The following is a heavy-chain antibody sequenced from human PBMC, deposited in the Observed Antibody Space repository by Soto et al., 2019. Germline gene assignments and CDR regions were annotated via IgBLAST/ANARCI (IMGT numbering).Heavy chain of an antibody. V-gene: IGHV3-53*04. D-gene: IGHD6-19*01. CDR1: GFTVSSNY. J-gene: IGHJ6*03. CDR3: ARSGRYGSPQGYYYYYMDV. Sequence: HPGGSLRLSCAASGFTVSSNYMSWVRQAPGKGLEWVSVIYSGGSTYYADSVKGRFTISRHNSKNTLYLQMNSLRAEDTAVYYCARSGRYGSPQGYYYYYMDVCGKGTTVTVSS. CDR2: IYSGGST.